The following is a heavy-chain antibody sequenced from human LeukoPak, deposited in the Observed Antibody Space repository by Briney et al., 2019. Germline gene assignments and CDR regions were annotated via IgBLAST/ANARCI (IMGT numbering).Heavy chain of an antibody. J-gene: IGHJ4*02. CDR2: IRYDGSNK. CDR3: ARTTVVTYPVDY. Sequence: GGSLRLSCAASGFTFSSYGMHWVRQAPGKGLEWVAFIRYDGSNKYYADSVKGRFTISRDNSKNTLYLQMNSLRAEDTAVYYCARTTVVTYPVDYWGQGTLVTVSS. CDR1: GFTFSSYG. D-gene: IGHD4-23*01. V-gene: IGHV3-30*02.